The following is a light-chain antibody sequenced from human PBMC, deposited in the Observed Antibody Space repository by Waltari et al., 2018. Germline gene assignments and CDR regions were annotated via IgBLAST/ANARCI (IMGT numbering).Light chain of an antibody. CDR2: DTS. V-gene: IGKV3-20*01. CDR3: QQYDISPLT. Sequence: EIVLTQSPGTLSLSPGERATLSCRASQTGRPTYLAWYQQKPGQAPTLVIHDTSSRATGIPDRFSGSGSGTDFSLTISSLEPEDFAVYYCQQYDISPLTFGGGTKVETK. J-gene: IGKJ4*01. CDR1: QTGRPTY.